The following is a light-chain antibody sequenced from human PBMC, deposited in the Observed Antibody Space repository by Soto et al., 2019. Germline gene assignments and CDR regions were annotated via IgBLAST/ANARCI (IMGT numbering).Light chain of an antibody. J-gene: IGKJ1*01. Sequence: EIVMTQSPATLSVSPGERATRSCRASQSVRSNLAWYQQKPGQAPRLLIYGASTRATSIPARFSGSGSGTEFTLTISSLLSEDFAVYYCQQYNNWPGTFGQGTKVEIK. V-gene: IGKV3-15*01. CDR3: QQYNNWPGT. CDR1: QSVRSN. CDR2: GAS.